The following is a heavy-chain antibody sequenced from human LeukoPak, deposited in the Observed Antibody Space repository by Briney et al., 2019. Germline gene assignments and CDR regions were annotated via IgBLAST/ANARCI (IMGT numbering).Heavy chain of an antibody. D-gene: IGHD6-13*01. Sequence: GGSLRLSCAASGFSFSTSAMNWVRQAPGKGLEWVSYISSSGSTIYYADSVKGRFTISREKAKNSLYLEMNSLRAEDTAVYYCARVMYCSSESPTDYWGQGTLVTVSS. CDR1: GFSFSTSA. V-gene: IGHV3-48*01. CDR2: ISSSGSTI. CDR3: ARVMYCSSESPTDY. J-gene: IGHJ4*02.